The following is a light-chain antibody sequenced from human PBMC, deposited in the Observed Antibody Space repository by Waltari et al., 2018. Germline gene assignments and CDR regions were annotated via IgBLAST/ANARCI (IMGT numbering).Light chain of an antibody. CDR2: DVT. CDR3: SSYTTRGTWV. V-gene: IGLV2-14*03. J-gene: IGLJ3*02. Sequence: QSPLTQPASVSGSPGQSITLSCTGAFSDVGAYDYVPWYQQLPGRAPKLLIYDVTHRPSGGSARLSGSKSGNTASLTISGLQPEDEADYYCSSYTTRGTWVFGGGTKLTVL. CDR1: FSDVGAYDY.